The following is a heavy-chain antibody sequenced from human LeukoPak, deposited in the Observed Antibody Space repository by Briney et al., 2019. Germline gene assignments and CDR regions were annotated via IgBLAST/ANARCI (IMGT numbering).Heavy chain of an antibody. Sequence: GRSLGLSCAASGLTFSSYAMHWVRQAPGKGLEWVAVISYDGSNKYYADSVKGRFTISGDKSKNTLYLQMNSLRPEDTAFYYCARGPGPIAGAKNPFDIWGQGTMVTVSS. CDR3: ARGPGPIAGAKNPFDI. CDR2: ISYDGSNK. J-gene: IGHJ3*02. CDR1: GLTFSSYA. V-gene: IGHV3-30*01. D-gene: IGHD1-26*01.